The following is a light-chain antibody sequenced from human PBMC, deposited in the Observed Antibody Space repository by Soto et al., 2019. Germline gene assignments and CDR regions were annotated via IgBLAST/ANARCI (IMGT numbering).Light chain of an antibody. CDR2: RDT. V-gene: IGLV1-40*01. CDR1: TSNIGASYD. J-gene: IGLJ1*01. CDR3: QSYDNSLNGYV. Sequence: QSVLTQPPSVSGAPGQRVTISCTGSTSNIGASYDVHWYQQFPGAAPKLLIYRDTHRPSGIPNRFSGSKSGTSASLTIFGIQTGDEADYYCQSYDNSLNGYVFGTGTKLTVL.